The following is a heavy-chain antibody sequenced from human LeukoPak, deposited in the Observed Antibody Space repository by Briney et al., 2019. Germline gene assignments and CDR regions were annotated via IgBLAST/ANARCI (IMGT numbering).Heavy chain of an antibody. D-gene: IGHD3-16*01. CDR2: INKDGSEK. CDR1: GMNNYW. Sequence: GGSLRLSCIGSGMNNYWMTWVRQAPGKGLESVANINKDGSEKYYLDSVKGRITISRDNIKNPVFLQINSLRAEDTGIYYCATDLNWVSHWGQGTLVTVSS. J-gene: IGHJ4*02. CDR3: ATDLNWVSH. V-gene: IGHV3-7*01.